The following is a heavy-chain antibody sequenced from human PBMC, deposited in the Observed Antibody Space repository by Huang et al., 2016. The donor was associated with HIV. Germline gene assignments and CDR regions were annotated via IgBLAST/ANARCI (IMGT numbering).Heavy chain of an antibody. CDR1: GFTFSSSW. V-gene: IGHV3-7*01. Sequence: EVQLVESGGGLVQPGGSLRLSCAASGFTFSSSWMSWVGQAPGKGVEWVGNIKQEGSEKDYVEAVKGRFTISGDNAKNSLYLQMKSLGAEDTAVYYCARKDWQWLDYWGQGTRVTVSS. J-gene: IGHJ4*02. D-gene: IGHD6-19*01. CDR3: ARKDWQWLDY. CDR2: IKQEGSEK.